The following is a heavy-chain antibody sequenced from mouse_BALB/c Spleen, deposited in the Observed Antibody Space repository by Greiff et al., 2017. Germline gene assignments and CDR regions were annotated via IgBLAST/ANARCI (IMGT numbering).Heavy chain of an antibody. CDR1: GYSITSGYY. V-gene: IGHV3-6*02. CDR2: ISYDGSN. J-gene: IGHJ2*01. D-gene: IGHD3-2*02. CDR3: ARDQGALDY. Sequence: EVKLMESGPGLVKPSQSLSLTCSVTGYSITSGYYWNWIRQFPGNKLEWMGYISYDGSNNYNPSLKNRISITRDTSKNQFFLKLNSVTTEDTATYYCARDQGALDYWGQGTTLTVSS.